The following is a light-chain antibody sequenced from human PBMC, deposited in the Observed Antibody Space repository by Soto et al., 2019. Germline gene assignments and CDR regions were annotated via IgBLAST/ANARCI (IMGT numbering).Light chain of an antibody. V-gene: IGLV2-14*01. CDR1: SSDVGAYKY. CDR2: EVS. J-gene: IGLJ1*01. Sequence: QSVLTQPASVSGSAGQSITISCTGASSDVGAYKYVSWYQQHPGKAPKLMIYEVSNRPSGVSNRFSGSKSGNTASVTISELHAEDEADYYCSSYTSTNTQVFGTGTKVTVL. CDR3: SSYTSTNTQV.